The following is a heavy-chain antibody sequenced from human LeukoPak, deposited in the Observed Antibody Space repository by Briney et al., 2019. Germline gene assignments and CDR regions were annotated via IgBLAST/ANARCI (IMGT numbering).Heavy chain of an antibody. V-gene: IGHV4-30-4*01. J-gene: IGHJ3*02. CDR2: IYDSGST. D-gene: IGHD2-15*01. CDR3: ARDCSGGSCYGAFDI. Sequence: SQTLSLTCTVSGASTRSGDYYWSWIRQPPGKGLEWIGYIYDSGSTYYNPSLKSRITISVDTSENRFSLKLSSVTATDTAVYYCARDCSGGSCYGAFDIWGQGTMVTVSS. CDR1: GASTRSGDYY.